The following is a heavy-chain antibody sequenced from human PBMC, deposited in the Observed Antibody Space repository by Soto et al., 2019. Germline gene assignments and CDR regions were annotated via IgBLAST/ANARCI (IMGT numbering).Heavy chain of an antibody. D-gene: IGHD1-20*01. V-gene: IGHV1-2*04. CDR1: GYTFTGYY. Sequence: ASVKVSCKASGYTFTGYYMHWVRQAPGQGLEWMGWINPNSGGTNYAQKFQGWVTMTMDTSISTAYMELSRLRSDDTAVYYCARVCFAVTGARRYFYGMDVWGQGTTVTVSS. CDR2: INPNSGGT. J-gene: IGHJ6*02. CDR3: ARVCFAVTGARRYFYGMDV.